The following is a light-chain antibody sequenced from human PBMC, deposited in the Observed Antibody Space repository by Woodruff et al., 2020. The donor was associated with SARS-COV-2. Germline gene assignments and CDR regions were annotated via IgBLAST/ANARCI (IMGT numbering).Light chain of an antibody. CDR2: EVS. J-gene: IGLJ3*02. CDR3: AAWDDSLNGWV. Sequence: GTSSDVGGYNYVSWYQQHPGKAPKLMIYEVSNRPSGVSNRFSGSKSGTSASLAISGLRSEDEADYYCAAWDDSLNGWVF. V-gene: IGLV2-14*01. CDR1: SSDVGGYNY.